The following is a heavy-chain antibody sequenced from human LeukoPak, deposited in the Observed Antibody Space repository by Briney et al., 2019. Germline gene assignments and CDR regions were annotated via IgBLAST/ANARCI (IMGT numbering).Heavy chain of an antibody. J-gene: IGHJ6*02. V-gene: IGHV3-53*01. CDR2: FYNGGGT. Sequence: GGSLRLSCAASGFTFSSFEMNWVPQPPGKGLELVSLFYNGGGTSYADSVKGRFTISRDNSKNTLYLQMNSLRAEDAAVYYCARIRTYGMDAWGQGTTVTVSS. CDR3: ARIRTYGMDA. CDR1: GFTFSSFE.